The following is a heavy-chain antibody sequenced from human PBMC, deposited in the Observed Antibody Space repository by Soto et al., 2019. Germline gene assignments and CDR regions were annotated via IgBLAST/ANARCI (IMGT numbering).Heavy chain of an antibody. D-gene: IGHD5-12*01. J-gene: IGHJ4*02. CDR3: AKDPRGTYSGYDRDY. V-gene: IGHV3-23*01. CDR1: GFTFSSYD. Sequence: EVQLLESGGGLVQPGGSLRLSCAVSGFTFSSYDMSWVRQAPGKGLEWVSSISGNSDGTHYADSVKGRFTISRDNSRNTVFLQMNSLRAEDTAVYYCAKDPRGTYSGYDRDYWGQGTLVTVSS. CDR2: ISGNSDGT.